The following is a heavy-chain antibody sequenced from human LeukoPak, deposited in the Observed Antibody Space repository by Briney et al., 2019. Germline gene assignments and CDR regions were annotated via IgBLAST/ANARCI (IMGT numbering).Heavy chain of an antibody. J-gene: IGHJ4*02. D-gene: IGHD3-10*01. CDR3: ARDYGGSGRYPLDY. CDR1: GFTFSSYS. Sequence: PGGSLRLSCAASGFTFSSYSMNWVRQAPGKGLEWISYISSSSSTISYADSVKGRFTISRDNAKNSVHLQMNSLRAEDTAVYYCARDYGGSGRYPLDYWGQGTLVTVSS. CDR2: ISSSSSTI. V-gene: IGHV3-48*04.